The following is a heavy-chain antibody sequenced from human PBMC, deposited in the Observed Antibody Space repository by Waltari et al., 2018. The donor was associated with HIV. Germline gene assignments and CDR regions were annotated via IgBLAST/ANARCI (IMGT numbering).Heavy chain of an antibody. J-gene: IGHJ6*02. Sequence: QVQLQESGPGLVKPSGTLSLTCAVSGGSISSRKWWSGVRQPPRKGLEWIGEIYQSGSTYYSPSLKSRLTISVDKSKNQFSLKLSSVTAADTAVYYCTSRGTREASGGMDVWGQGTTVIVSS. CDR2: IYQSGST. V-gene: IGHV4-4*02. CDR1: GGSISSRKW. D-gene: IGHD3-16*01. CDR3: TSRGTREASGGMDV.